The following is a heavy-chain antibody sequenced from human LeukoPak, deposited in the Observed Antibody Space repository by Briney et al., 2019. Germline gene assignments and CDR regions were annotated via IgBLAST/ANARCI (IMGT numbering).Heavy chain of an antibody. J-gene: IGHJ3*02. CDR1: GFTFSSYS. Sequence: GGSLRLSCAASGFTFSSYSMNWVRQAPGKGLEWVSYISSSSSYIYYADSVKGRFTISRDNAKNSLYLQMNSLRAEDTAVYYCARDAGIAAAGDAFDIWGQGTMVTVSS. CDR2: ISSSSSYI. V-gene: IGHV3-21*01. D-gene: IGHD6-13*01. CDR3: ARDAGIAAAGDAFDI.